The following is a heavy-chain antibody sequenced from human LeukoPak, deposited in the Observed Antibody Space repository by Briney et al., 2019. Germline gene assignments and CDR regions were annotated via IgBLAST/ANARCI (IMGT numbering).Heavy chain of an antibody. J-gene: IGHJ5*02. CDR2: FYTRGSA. Sequence: SETLSLTCSVSGASINSSSYYWSWIRQPAGKGLEWIGRFYTRGSATYNPSLKSRLTISVDTSKNQFSLKLSSVSAADTAVYYCARGGYYGSGNDFRFDPWGQGTLVTVSS. V-gene: IGHV4-61*02. CDR3: ARGGYYGSGNDFRFDP. CDR1: GASINSSSYY. D-gene: IGHD3-10*01.